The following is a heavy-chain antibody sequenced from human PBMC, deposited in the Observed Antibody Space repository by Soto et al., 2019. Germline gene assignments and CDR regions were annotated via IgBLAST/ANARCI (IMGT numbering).Heavy chain of an antibody. CDR2: INPNSGGT. J-gene: IGHJ4*02. CDR1: GYTFTGYY. D-gene: IGHD3-3*01. CDR3: ARVYGLVKHDDFWSGYYDY. V-gene: IGHV1-2*04. Sequence: ASVKVSCKASGYTFTGYYMHWVRQAPGQGLEWMGWINPNSGGTNYAQKFQGWVTMTRDTSTRTVYMELSSLRSDDTAVYYCARVYGLVKHDDFWSGYYDYWGQGTQVTVSS.